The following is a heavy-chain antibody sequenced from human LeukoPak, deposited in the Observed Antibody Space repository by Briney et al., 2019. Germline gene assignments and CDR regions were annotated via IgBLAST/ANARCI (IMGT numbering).Heavy chain of an antibody. CDR3: ARLGDYYNAHWFDP. CDR2: INSDGSST. Sequence: PGGFLRLSCAASGFTFSSYWMHWVRQAPGKGLVWVSRINSDGSSTNYADSVKGRFTISRDNAENTLYLQMNSLGAEDTAVYYCARLGDYYNAHWFDPWGQGTLVTVSS. CDR1: GFTFSSYW. V-gene: IGHV3-74*01. D-gene: IGHD1-26*01. J-gene: IGHJ5*02.